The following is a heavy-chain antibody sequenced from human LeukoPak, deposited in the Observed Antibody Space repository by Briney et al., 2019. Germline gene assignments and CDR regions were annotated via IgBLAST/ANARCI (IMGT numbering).Heavy chain of an antibody. J-gene: IGHJ3*02. CDR2: ISSSSSYT. CDR3: ARSLKRGDAFDI. CDR1: GFTFSDYY. Sequence: PGGSLRLSCAASGFTFSDYYMSWIRQAPGKGLEWVSYISSSSSYTNYADSVKGRFTISRDNAKNSLYLQMNSLRAEDTAVNYCARSLKRGDAFDIWGQGTMVTVSS. V-gene: IGHV3-11*06. D-gene: IGHD5-24*01.